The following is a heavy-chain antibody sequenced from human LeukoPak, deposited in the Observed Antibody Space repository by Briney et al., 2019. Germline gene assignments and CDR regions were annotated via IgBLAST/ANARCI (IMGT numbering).Heavy chain of an antibody. CDR3: ARHFVSVAGTRFDY. CDR2: IYYSGST. V-gene: IGHV4-59*08. D-gene: IGHD6-19*01. J-gene: IGHJ4*02. CDR1: GGSIRSYY. Sequence: PSETLSLTCTVSGGSIRSYYWSWIRQPPGKGLEWIGYIYYSGSTNYNPSLKSRVTISVDTSKNQFSLKLSSVTAADTAVYYCARHFVSVAGTRFDYWGQGTLVTVSS.